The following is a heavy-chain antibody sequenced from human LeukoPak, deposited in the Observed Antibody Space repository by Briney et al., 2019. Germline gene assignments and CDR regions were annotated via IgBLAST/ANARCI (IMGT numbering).Heavy chain of an antibody. CDR1: GFTFSNYW. CDR2: IRHDAGVT. V-gene: IGHV3-74*01. Sequence: GGSLRLSCATSGFTFSNYWMRWVRQAPGKGLVWVSRIRHDAGVTTYADSVKGRFTISRDNARNSLYLQMNSLRAEDTAVYYCATIWEGFSSSSHGYWGQGTLVTVSS. CDR3: ATIWEGFSSSSHGY. D-gene: IGHD6-6*01. J-gene: IGHJ4*02.